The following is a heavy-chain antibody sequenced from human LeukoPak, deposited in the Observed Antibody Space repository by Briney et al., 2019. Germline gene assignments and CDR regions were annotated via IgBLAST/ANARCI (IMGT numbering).Heavy chain of an antibody. D-gene: IGHD6-6*01. CDR1: GFSFSDHA. Sequence: AGGSLRLSCAASGFSFSDHAMSWVRQAPGKGLEWVSTMSGSGRSTYYIDSVKGRFTISRDNSKNTLYLQMISLRAEDTAVYFWAKGRQLASPYYFDSWGQGTLVAVSS. V-gene: IGHV3-23*01. CDR2: MSGSGRST. CDR3: AKGRQLASPYYFDS. J-gene: IGHJ4*02.